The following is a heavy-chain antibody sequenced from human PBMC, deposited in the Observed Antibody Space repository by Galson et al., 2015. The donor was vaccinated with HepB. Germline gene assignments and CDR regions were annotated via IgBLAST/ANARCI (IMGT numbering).Heavy chain of an antibody. Sequence: SLRLSCAFSGFSFRTYAMFWVRQAPVKGLEYVSGISSDGTSTYYVDSVRGRFTISRDTSKNTMYLQMSSRRPEDTAVYYCVKDLGWVDDYWGQGTLVTVSS. V-gene: IGHV3-64D*06. D-gene: IGHD3-3*01. J-gene: IGHJ4*02. CDR1: GFSFRTYA. CDR3: VKDLGWVDDY. CDR2: ISSDGTST.